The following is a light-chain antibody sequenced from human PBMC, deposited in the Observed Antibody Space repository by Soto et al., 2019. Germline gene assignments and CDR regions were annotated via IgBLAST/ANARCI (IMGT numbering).Light chain of an antibody. J-gene: IGKJ2*02. Sequence: VIWMTQSPSLLSPSTGDRATISCRMSQGISSYLAWYQQKPGKAPELLIYAASTLQSGVPSRFSGSGSGTDLSVTFSCLQSGGFETYYWQQYYSFACTFGQGSKVESK. V-gene: IGKV1D-8*01. CDR2: AAS. CDR3: QQYYSFACT. CDR1: QGISSY.